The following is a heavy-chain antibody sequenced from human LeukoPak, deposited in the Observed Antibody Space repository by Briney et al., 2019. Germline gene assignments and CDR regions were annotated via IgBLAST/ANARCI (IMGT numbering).Heavy chain of an antibody. J-gene: IGHJ5*02. CDR3: ARDTYSSSHRWFDP. V-gene: IGHV3-33*01. Sequence: GGSLRLSCAASGFTFSSYGMHWVRQAPGKGLEWVAVIWYDGSNKYYADSVKGRFTISRDNSKNTLYLQMNSLRAEDTAVYYCARDTYSSSHRWFDPWGQGTLVTVSS. D-gene: IGHD6-13*01. CDR1: GFTFSSYG. CDR2: IWYDGSNK.